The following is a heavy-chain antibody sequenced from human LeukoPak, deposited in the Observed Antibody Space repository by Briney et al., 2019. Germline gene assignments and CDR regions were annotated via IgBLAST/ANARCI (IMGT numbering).Heavy chain of an antibody. V-gene: IGHV3-49*03. J-gene: IGHJ4*02. Sequence: PGGSLRLSCTASGFTFGDYAMSWFRQAPGKGLEWVGFIRSKAYGGTTEYAASVKGRFTISRDDSKSIAYLQMNSLKTEDTAVYYSTRRGSGWHFDYWGQGTLVTVSS. CDR1: GFTFGDYA. CDR2: IRSKAYGGTT. D-gene: IGHD6-19*01. CDR3: TRRGSGWHFDY.